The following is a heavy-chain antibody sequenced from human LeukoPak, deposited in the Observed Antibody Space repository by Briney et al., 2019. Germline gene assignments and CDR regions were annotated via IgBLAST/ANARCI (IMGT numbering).Heavy chain of an antibody. Sequence: SVKVSCKASGGTFSSYAISWVRQAPGQGLEWMGGIIPIFGTANYAQKFQGRVTITADESTSTAYMELSSLRSEDTAVYYCASVDLITIFGVVTRYYFDYWGQGTLVTVSS. V-gene: IGHV1-69*13. CDR3: ASVDLITIFGVVTRYYFDY. D-gene: IGHD3-3*01. CDR2: IIPIFGTA. CDR1: GGTFSSYA. J-gene: IGHJ4*02.